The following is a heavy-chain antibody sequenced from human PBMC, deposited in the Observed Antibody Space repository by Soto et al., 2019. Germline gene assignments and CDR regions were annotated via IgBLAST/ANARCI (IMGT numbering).Heavy chain of an antibody. Sequence: SETLSLTCAVHGRSFSGYYWSWIRQPPGKGLEWTGEINHSGSTNYNPSLKSRVTISVDTSKNQFSLKLSSVTAADTAVYYCARGYYDFWSGYYTTIRSVQVGYYYYYGMDVWGQGTTVTVSS. CDR1: GRSFSGYY. CDR2: INHSGST. J-gene: IGHJ6*02. V-gene: IGHV4-34*01. CDR3: ARGYYDFWSGYYTTIRSVQVGYYYYYGMDV. D-gene: IGHD3-3*01.